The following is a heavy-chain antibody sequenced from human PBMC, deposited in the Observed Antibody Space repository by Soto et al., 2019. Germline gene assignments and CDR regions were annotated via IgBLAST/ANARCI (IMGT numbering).Heavy chain of an antibody. J-gene: IGHJ3*02. Sequence: QVQLQESGPGLVKPSQTLSLTCTVSGGSISSGGYYWSWIRQHPGKGLEWIGYIYYRGSTYYNPPLNSRVTISVDTSKNQFSLKLSSVTAADTAVYYCASLCGGDCYYWAFDIWGQGTMVTVSS. D-gene: IGHD2-21*02. CDR3: ASLCGGDCYYWAFDI. CDR1: GGSISSGGYY. V-gene: IGHV4-31*03. CDR2: IYYRGST.